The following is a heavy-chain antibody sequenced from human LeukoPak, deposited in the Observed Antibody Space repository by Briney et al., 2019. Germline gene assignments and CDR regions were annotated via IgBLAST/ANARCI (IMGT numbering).Heavy chain of an antibody. CDR2: ISPSGGST. CDR1: GYTFTSNY. Sequence: ASVKVSCKASGYTFTSNYMHWVRQAPGQGPEWMGVISPSGGSTTYAQKFQGRVTLTRDMSTSTDYLELSSLRSEDTAVYYCARSEQFPYYMDVWGKGTTVTVSS. V-gene: IGHV1-46*01. D-gene: IGHD6-19*01. CDR3: ARSEQFPYYMDV. J-gene: IGHJ6*03.